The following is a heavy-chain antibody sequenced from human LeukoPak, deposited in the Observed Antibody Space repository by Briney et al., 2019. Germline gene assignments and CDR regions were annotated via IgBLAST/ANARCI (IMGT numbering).Heavy chain of an antibody. D-gene: IGHD3-3*01. CDR1: GDSIRSYY. Sequence: SETLSLTCTVSGDSIRSYYWSWIRQPPGKGLEWIGYIYYSGSTNYNPSLKSRVTMSVDTSKNQFSLKLSSVTAADTAVYYCAREGIWSGYYILYYFDYWGQGTLVTVSS. V-gene: IGHV4-59*12. J-gene: IGHJ4*02. CDR2: IYYSGST. CDR3: AREGIWSGYYILYYFDY.